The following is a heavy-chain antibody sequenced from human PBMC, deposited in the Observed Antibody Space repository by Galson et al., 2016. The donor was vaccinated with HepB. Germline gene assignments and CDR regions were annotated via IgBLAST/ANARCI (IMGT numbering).Heavy chain of an antibody. J-gene: IGHJ4*02. V-gene: IGHV4-39*01. D-gene: IGHD3-16*02. CDR3: ARLSNQDYVWGSYRTYYFDY. Sequence: GLEWIGTIYYSGSTYYNPSLTRRVTLSVDTSKNQFSLKLSSVTAADTAVYYCARLSNQDYVWGSYRTYYFDYWGQGTLVTVSS. CDR2: IYYSGST.